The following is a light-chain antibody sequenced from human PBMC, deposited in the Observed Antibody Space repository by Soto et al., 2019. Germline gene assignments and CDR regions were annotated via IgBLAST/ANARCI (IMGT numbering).Light chain of an antibody. Sequence: EIVLTQSPATLSLSPGERATLSCRASQSVSSYFAWYQQKPDQAPRLLIYVASSRATGIPARFSGSGSGTDFTLTIGSLEPEDFAVYYCQQRSDWSLTFGQGTKVDIK. CDR2: VAS. CDR1: QSVSSY. V-gene: IGKV3-11*01. CDR3: QQRSDWSLT. J-gene: IGKJ1*01.